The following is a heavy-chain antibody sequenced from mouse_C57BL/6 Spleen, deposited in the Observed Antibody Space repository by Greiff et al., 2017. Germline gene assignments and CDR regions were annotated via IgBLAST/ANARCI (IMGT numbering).Heavy chain of an antibody. CDR2: IYPGDGDT. V-gene: IGHV1-80*01. J-gene: IGHJ4*01. Sequence: VQLQQSGAELVKPGASVKISCKASGYAFSSYWMNWVKQRPGKGLEWIGQIYPGDGDTNYNGKFKGKATMTADKSSSTAYMQLSSLTSEDSAVYFCASPLGYDYAMDYWGQGTSVTVSS. CDR1: GYAFSSYW. D-gene: IGHD2-2*01. CDR3: ASPLGYDYAMDY.